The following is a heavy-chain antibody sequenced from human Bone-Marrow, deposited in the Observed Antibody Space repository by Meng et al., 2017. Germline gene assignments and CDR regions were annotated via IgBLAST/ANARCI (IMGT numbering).Heavy chain of an antibody. V-gene: IGHV1-2*06. CDR3: ARSIVGAEYYYYGMDV. CDR1: GYNFPDYW. Sequence: ASVKVSCKPSGYNFPDYWLHWVRRAPGQGLEWMGRIDPKSGDTHYAQRFQGRVTMTGDTSISTAYMELSGLRSEDTAVYYCARSIVGAEYYYYGMDVWGQGTTVTVSS. CDR2: IDPKSGDT. D-gene: IGHD1-26*01. J-gene: IGHJ6*02.